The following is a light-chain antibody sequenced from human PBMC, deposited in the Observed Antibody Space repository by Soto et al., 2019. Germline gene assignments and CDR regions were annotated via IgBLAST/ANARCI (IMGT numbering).Light chain of an antibody. V-gene: IGKV3D-15*02. CDR2: GAS. Sequence: EVVMTQSPATVSVSPGERATLSCRASQSVSSNLAWYQQKPGQAPRLLIYGASTRATGTPARFSGSGSGTDFTLTISSLEHEDFAVYYCQQYGSSPWTFGQGTKVDIK. J-gene: IGKJ1*01. CDR3: QQYGSSPWT. CDR1: QSVSSN.